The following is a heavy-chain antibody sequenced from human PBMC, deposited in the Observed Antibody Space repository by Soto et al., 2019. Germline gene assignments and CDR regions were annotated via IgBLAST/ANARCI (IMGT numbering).Heavy chain of an antibody. D-gene: IGHD2-21*01. CDR2: IIPIFGTA. V-gene: IGHV1-69*13. CDR3: TRESGGVVPTDY. Sequence: SVKVSCKASGGTFGSYAISWVRHAPGQGLEWMGGIIPIFGTANYAQKFQGRVTITADESTSTAYMELSSLRAEDTAVYYCTRESGGVVPTDYWGQGTLVTVSS. CDR1: GGTFGSYA. J-gene: IGHJ4*02.